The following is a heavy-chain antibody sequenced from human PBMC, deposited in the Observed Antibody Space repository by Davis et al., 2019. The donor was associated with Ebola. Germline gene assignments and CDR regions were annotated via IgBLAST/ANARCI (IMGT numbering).Heavy chain of an antibody. Sequence: GESLKISCAASGFTVSSNYMSWVRQAPGKGLEWVSVIYSGGSTYYADSVKGRFTISRDNSKNTLYLQMNSLRAEDTAVYYCATFGSGSSLTYYYYGMDVWGQGTTVTVSS. CDR2: IYSGGST. D-gene: IGHD3-10*01. CDR1: GFTVSSNY. CDR3: ATFGSGSSLTYYYYGMDV. J-gene: IGHJ6*02. V-gene: IGHV3-66*02.